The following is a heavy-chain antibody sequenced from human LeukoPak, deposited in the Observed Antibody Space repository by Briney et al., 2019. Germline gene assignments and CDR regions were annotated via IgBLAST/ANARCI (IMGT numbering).Heavy chain of an antibody. CDR2: ISGSGGST. J-gene: IGHJ4*02. V-gene: IGHV3-23*01. CDR1: GFAFNKYW. D-gene: IGHD3-22*01. CDR3: AKGPESSGLDY. Sequence: GGSLRLSCAASGFAFNKYWMHRVRQAPGKGLEWVSAISGSGGSTYYADSVKGRFTISRDNSKNTLYLQMNSLRAEDTAVYYCAKGPESSGLDYWGQGTLVTVSS.